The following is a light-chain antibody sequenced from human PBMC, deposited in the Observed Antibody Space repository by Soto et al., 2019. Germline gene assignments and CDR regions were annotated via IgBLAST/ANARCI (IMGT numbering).Light chain of an antibody. J-gene: IGKJ1*01. CDR1: QSMSSNY. V-gene: IGKV3-20*01. Sequence: EIVLTQSPGTLSVSPGERATLSCRASQSMSSNYLAWYQQKPGQAPSLLIYGASSRATGIPDRFSGSGSGTDFTLTISRLEPEDSEIYYCQQYVSWTFGQGTKVEIK. CDR2: GAS. CDR3: QQYVSWT.